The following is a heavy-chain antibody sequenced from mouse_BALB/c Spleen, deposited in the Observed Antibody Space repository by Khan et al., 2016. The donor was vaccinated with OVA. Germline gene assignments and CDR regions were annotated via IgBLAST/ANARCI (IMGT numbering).Heavy chain of an antibody. CDR2: INNSGST. CDR3: VRGMPY. CDR1: GYSITSDYA. V-gene: IGHV3-2*02. Sequence: EVQLQESGPGLVKPSQSLSLTCTVTGYSITSDYAWNWIRQFPGNRLEWMGYINNSGSTSTRPSLKSRITITRDTSKNQIFLQLNSVTTEDTATYYCVRGMPYWGQGTLVTVSA. J-gene: IGHJ3*01.